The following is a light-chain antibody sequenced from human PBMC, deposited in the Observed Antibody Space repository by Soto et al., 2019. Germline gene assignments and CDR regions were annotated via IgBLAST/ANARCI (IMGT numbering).Light chain of an antibody. V-gene: IGKV3-20*01. Sequence: EVVLTQSPGTLSLSPGERATLSWRASQSVSSRYLAWYQQKPGQAPRLLIYGASSRATGIPDRFSGSGSGTDFTLTISRLETEDFAVYYCQQYVVGSLLSFGRGTRLEIK. CDR3: QQYVVGSLLS. CDR2: GAS. CDR1: QSVSSRY. J-gene: IGKJ5*01.